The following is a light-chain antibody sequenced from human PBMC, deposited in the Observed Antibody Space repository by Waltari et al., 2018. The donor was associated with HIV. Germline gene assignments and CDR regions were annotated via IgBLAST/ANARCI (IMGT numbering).Light chain of an antibody. Sequence: EIVMTQSPATLSVSPGERATLTCRASQRVSSNLAWYQHKPGQAPRLLIYGAYTRATGIPARFSGSGSGTEFNLTISSLQSVDVAVYYCQQYKDWPRTFGQGTKLEIK. CDR1: QRVSSN. J-gene: IGKJ2*01. CDR2: GAY. V-gene: IGKV3-15*01. CDR3: QQYKDWPRT.